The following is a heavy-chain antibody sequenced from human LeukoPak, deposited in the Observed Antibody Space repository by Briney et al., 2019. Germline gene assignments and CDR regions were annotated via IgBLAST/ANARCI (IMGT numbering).Heavy chain of an antibody. CDR1: GFTFSIYI. V-gene: IGHV3-30*04. CDR2: TSYDGNNK. Sequence: GGSLRLSCAASGFTFSIYIMHWVRQAPGKGLEWVAVTSYDGNNKKYADSVKGRFTISRDNSKNTLYLQMNSLRAEDTAVFYCARDSSTSIFSLNAFDIWGQGTMVTVSS. CDR3: ARDSSTSIFSLNAFDI. J-gene: IGHJ3*02. D-gene: IGHD2-2*01.